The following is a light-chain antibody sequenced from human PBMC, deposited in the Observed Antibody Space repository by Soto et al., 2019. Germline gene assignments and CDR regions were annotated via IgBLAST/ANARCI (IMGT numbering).Light chain of an antibody. V-gene: IGKV3-20*01. CDR3: RQYGSSPSYA. Sequence: EIVLTQSPGTLSLSPGERATLSCRASQSVSSSSYLAWYQQKPGQAPRLLIYRASSRATGIPDRFSGSGSATDFTLTISKLEPEGCAVYYCRQYGSSPSYAFGQGTRLEIK. CDR1: QSVSSSSY. J-gene: IGKJ2*01. CDR2: RAS.